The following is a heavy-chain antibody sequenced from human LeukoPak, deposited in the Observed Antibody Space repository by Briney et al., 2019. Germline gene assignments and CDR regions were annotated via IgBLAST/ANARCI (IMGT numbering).Heavy chain of an antibody. D-gene: IGHD2-15*01. Sequence: PSETLSLTCTVSGGSISSYYWSWIRQPPGKGLEWIGYIYYSGSTNYNPSLKSRVTISVDTSKNQFSLKLSSVTAADTAVYYCARLGRSLYYYGMDVWGQGTTVTVSS. V-gene: IGHV4-59*08. J-gene: IGHJ6*02. CDR1: GGSISSYY. CDR3: ARLGRSLYYYGMDV. CDR2: IYYSGST.